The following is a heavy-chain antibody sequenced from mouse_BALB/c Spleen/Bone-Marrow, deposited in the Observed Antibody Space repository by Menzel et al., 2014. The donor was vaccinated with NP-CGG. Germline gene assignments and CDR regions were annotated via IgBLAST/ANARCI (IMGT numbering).Heavy chain of an antibody. D-gene: IGHD2-4*01. CDR2: IYPGDGST. J-gene: IGHJ1*01. Sequence: QVQLQQSGPELVKPWASVKMSCKASGYTFTSYYIHWVKQRPGQGLEWIGWIYPGDGSTKYNEKFKGKTTLTADNSSNTAYMLLRSLTSDASAIDFCAIYYDYSWYFDVWGAGTTVTVSS. CDR1: GYTFTSYY. CDR3: AIYYDYSWYFDV. V-gene: IGHV1S56*01.